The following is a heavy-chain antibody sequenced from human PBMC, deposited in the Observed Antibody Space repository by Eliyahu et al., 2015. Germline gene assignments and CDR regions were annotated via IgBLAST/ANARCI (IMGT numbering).Heavy chain of an antibody. J-gene: IGHJ6*02. D-gene: IGHD3-3*01. V-gene: IGHV3-7*05. CDR3: ARIRAGKAIFGRWYYYYGMDV. Sequence: EVQLVESGGGLVQPGGSLXLSCXASGFXFSSYWMXWXRQAPGKGLEGVGNIKQDGSEKYYVDSVKGRFTISRDNAKNSLYLQMNSLRAEDTAVYYCARIRAGKAIFGRWYYYYGMDVWGQGTTVTVSS. CDR1: GFXFSSYW. CDR2: IKQDGSEK.